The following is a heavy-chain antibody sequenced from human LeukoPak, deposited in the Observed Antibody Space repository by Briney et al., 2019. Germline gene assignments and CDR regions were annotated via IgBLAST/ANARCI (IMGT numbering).Heavy chain of an antibody. CDR3: ARARSSTIEAYYMDV. V-gene: IGHV3-13*01. Sequence: GGSLRLSCAASGFTFSSYDMHWVRQATGKGLEWVSAIGTAGDTYYPGSVKGRFTISRENAKNSLYLQMNSLRAGDTAVYHCARARSSTIEAYYMDVWGKGTTVTVSS. J-gene: IGHJ6*03. D-gene: IGHD2-2*01. CDR2: IGTAGDT. CDR1: GFTFSSYD.